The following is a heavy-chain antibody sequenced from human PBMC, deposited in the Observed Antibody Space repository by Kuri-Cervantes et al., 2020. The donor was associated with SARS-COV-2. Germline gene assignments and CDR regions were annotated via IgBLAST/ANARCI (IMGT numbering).Heavy chain of an antibody. Sequence: GGSLRLSCVASGFDFSTPDMNWVRQAPGKGLEWVAVISHDGKNKKCIASGKGRFTISRDNSQNTLYLHMKSLRSEDTAMYYCAKDRVGVQDFWGQGTLVTVSS. CDR1: GFDFSTPD. D-gene: IGHD2-21*01. J-gene: IGHJ4*02. CDR3: AKDRVGVQDF. V-gene: IGHV3-30*18. CDR2: ISHDGKNK.